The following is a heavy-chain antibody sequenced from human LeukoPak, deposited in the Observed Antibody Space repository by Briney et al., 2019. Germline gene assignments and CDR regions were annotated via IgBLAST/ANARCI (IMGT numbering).Heavy chain of an antibody. CDR3: ARVKIRGGSYYLGFDP. J-gene: IGHJ5*02. D-gene: IGHD1-26*01. Sequence: SETLSLTCTVSGGSVSSGSYYWSWIRQPPGKGLVWIGYIYNSGSTNYNPSLKSRVTISVDMSKNQFSLKLSSVTAADTAVYYCARVKIRGGSYYLGFDPWGQGTLVSVSS. CDR1: GGSVSSGSYY. CDR2: IYNSGST. V-gene: IGHV4-61*01.